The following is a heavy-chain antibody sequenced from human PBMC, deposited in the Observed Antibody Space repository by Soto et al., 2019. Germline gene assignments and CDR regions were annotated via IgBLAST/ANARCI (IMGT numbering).Heavy chain of an antibody. V-gene: IGHV3-74*01. CDR3: ARGRPLVVVAATPSYYYGMDV. D-gene: IGHD2-15*01. CDR1: GFTFSSYW. J-gene: IGHJ6*02. CDR2: INSDGSST. Sequence: GGSLRLSCAASGFTFSSYWMHWVRQAPGKGLVWVSRINSDGSSTSYADSVKGRFTISRDNAKNTLYLQMNSLRAEDTAVYYCARGRPLVVVAATPSYYYGMDVWGQGTTVTVSS.